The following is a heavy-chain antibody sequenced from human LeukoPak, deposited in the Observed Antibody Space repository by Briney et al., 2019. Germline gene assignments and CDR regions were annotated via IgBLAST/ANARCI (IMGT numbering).Heavy chain of an antibody. D-gene: IGHD1-26*01. CDR1: GFTFSAYA. J-gene: IGHJ4*02. V-gene: IGHV3-23*01. Sequence: GGPLRLSCAASGFTFSAYAMNWARQAPGKGLDWGSAVRGSDAGTSYADSVKARFPISKANSKNTLYRQMNTLRPREPAVFTCAKNRGGSYYSGSDYWGQGTLVTVSS. CDR2: VRGSDAGT. CDR3: AKNRGGSYYSGSDY.